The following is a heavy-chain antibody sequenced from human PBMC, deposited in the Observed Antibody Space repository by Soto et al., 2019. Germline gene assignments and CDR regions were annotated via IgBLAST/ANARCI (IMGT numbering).Heavy chain of an antibody. CDR3: AVSIGARYFDY. D-gene: IGHD6-6*01. CDR2: IYYSGST. Sequence: QVQLQESGPGLVKPSQTLSLTCTVSGRSISSGDYSWRWIRQPQGQGLECIGYIYYSGSTYYTPSPKSRGTRSVDTSKHQFSLKLSAVTAAGPAVDYCAVSIGARYFDYWGQGTLVHVSS. V-gene: IGHV4-30-4*01. CDR1: GRSISSGDYS. J-gene: IGHJ4*02.